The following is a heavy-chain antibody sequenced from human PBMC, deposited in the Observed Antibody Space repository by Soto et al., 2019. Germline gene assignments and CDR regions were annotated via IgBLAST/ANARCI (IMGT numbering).Heavy chain of an antibody. Sequence: SCAASGFTYSTSTMHWVRQAPGKGLEWVAVISYDGNNKFYADSVKGRFTISRDSTKQTLYLQWSSLKASDTAMYYCARSHSSGYYYSYYYGMDVWGQGTTVTVSS. CDR3: ARSHSSGYYYSYYYGMDV. V-gene: IGHV3-30-3*01. D-gene: IGHD3-22*01. CDR1: GFTYSTST. CDR2: ISYDGNNK. J-gene: IGHJ6*02.